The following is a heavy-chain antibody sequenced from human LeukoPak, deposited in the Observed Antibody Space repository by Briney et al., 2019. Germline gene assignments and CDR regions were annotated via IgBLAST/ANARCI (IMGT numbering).Heavy chain of an antibody. Sequence: GGSLRLSCAASGFTFSSYDMHWVRQATGKGLEWVSVIGTAGDTYYPGSVKGRFTISRENAKNSLYLQMISLRAGETAVYYCARGVDSSAALDYWGQGTLVTVSS. D-gene: IGHD3-22*01. CDR3: ARGVDSSAALDY. J-gene: IGHJ4*02. CDR2: IGTAGDT. V-gene: IGHV3-13*01. CDR1: GFTFSSYD.